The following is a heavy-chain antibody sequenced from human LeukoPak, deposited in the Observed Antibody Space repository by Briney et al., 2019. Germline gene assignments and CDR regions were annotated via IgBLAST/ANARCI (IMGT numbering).Heavy chain of an antibody. CDR1: GFTFDDYA. Sequence: GRSLRLSCAASGFTFDDYAMHWVRQAPGKGLEWVSGISWNSGSIGYADSVKGRFTISRDNAMNSLYLQMNSLRAEDTALYYCAKDKNWNLDAFDIWGQGTMVTVSS. D-gene: IGHD1-1*01. J-gene: IGHJ3*02. CDR2: ISWNSGSI. CDR3: AKDKNWNLDAFDI. V-gene: IGHV3-9*01.